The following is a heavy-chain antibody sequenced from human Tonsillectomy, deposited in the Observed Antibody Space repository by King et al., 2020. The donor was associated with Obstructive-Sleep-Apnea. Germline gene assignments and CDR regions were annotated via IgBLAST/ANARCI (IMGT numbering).Heavy chain of an antibody. V-gene: IGHV4-39*07. CDR1: GGSISSSNYY. CDR2: IYYSGRT. J-gene: IGHJ2*01. D-gene: IGHD6-19*01. Sequence: QLQESGPGLVKPSETLSLSCTVSGGSISSSNYYWGWIRQPPGKGREWIWNIYYSGRTDYNPSLKVRVTITVDTSNNQFSLKVSSVTAADTAVYYCARDPYSSGWYWYFDLWGRGTLVTVSS. CDR3: ARDPYSSGWYWYFDL.